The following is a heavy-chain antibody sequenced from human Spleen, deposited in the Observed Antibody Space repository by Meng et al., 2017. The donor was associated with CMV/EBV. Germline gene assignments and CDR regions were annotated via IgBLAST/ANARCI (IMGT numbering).Heavy chain of an antibody. Sequence: ASVKVSCKASGYTFTSYGISWVRQAPGQGLEWMGWISVNNGNTNYAQKFQGRVTMTRDTSIGTGYMDLSRLRSDDTAVYFCARGKIEGDDFDYWGQGTPVTVSS. CDR1: GYTFTSYG. D-gene: IGHD2/OR15-2a*01. V-gene: IGHV1-18*01. CDR3: ARGKIEGDDFDY. CDR2: ISVNNGNT. J-gene: IGHJ4*02.